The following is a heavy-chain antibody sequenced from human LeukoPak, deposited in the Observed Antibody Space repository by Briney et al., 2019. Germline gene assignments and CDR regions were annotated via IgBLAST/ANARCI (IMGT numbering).Heavy chain of an antibody. CDR3: ARQGYSYGYDY. Sequence: GESLKISCKGSGYSFTRYWITWVRQMPGKGLEWMGSIDPSDSYTNYSPSFQGHVTISAGKSISTAYLQWSSLKASDTAMYYCARQGYSYGYDYWGQGTLVTVSS. CDR1: GYSFTRYW. CDR2: IDPSDSYT. D-gene: IGHD5-18*01. J-gene: IGHJ4*02. V-gene: IGHV5-10-1*01.